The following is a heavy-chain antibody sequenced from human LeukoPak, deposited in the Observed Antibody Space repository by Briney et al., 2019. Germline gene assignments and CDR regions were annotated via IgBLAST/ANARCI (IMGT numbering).Heavy chain of an antibody. D-gene: IGHD3-16*01. V-gene: IGHV1-2*02. CDR3: APTAEAYTSWWKV. Sequence: GASVKVSCKASGYKFTDDYMHWGRQAPGQGLEFMGWINPDSGFTNYAQKFKGRVTMTRDTSISTAYLEVRSLKSDDTAVYYCAPTAEAYTSWWKVWGQGTLVTVSS. CDR2: INPDSGFT. J-gene: IGHJ4*02. CDR1: GYKFTDDY.